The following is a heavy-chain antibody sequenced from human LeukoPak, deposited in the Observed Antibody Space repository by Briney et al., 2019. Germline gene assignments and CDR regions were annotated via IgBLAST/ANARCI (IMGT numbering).Heavy chain of an antibody. V-gene: IGHV1-18*01. CDR3: ASDYYDSSGYARRAFDI. CDR1: GYTFTSYG. Sequence: ASVKVSCKASGYTFTSYGISWVRQAPGQGLEWMGWISAYNGNTNYAQKLQGRVTMTTDTSTSTAHMELRSLRSDDTAVYYCASDYYDSSGYARRAFDIWGQGTMVTVSS. J-gene: IGHJ3*02. CDR2: ISAYNGNT. D-gene: IGHD3-22*01.